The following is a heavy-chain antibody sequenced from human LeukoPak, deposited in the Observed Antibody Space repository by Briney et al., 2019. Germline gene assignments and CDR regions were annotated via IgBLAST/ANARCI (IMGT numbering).Heavy chain of an antibody. D-gene: IGHD2-21*01. Sequence: GGSLRLSCAASGFSFSDYYMSWVRQAPGKGLEWVSFISSSGSSIYYADSVKGRFTISRDNAQNSLHLQMNSLRAEDTAVYYCARDGWRVIPPFFDYGGQGTLVTVSS. V-gene: IGHV3-11*01. J-gene: IGHJ4*02. CDR3: ARDGWRVIPPFFDY. CDR2: ISSSGSSI. CDR1: GFSFSDYY.